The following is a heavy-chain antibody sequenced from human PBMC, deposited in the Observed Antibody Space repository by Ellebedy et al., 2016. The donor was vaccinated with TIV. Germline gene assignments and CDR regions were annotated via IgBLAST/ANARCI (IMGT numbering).Heavy chain of an antibody. CDR2: ISYDANNK. V-gene: IGHV3-30*18. D-gene: IGHD3-3*01. Sequence: GESLKISCAASGFTFSSYDMHWVRQAPGKRLEWVALISYDANNKYYADSVKGRFTISRDNSKNPLYLQMNSLRAEDTAVYYCAKGGSKSGYSFDPWGRGTLVTVSS. J-gene: IGHJ2*01. CDR3: AKGGSKSGYSFDP. CDR1: GFTFSSYD.